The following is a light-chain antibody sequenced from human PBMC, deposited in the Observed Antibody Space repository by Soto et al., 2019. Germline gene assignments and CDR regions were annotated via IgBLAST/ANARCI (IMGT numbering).Light chain of an antibody. CDR1: QSVSSSY. CDR3: QQYGSSPYT. V-gene: IGKV3-20*01. Sequence: EIVLTQSPGTLSLSPGERATLSCRASQSVSSSYLAWYQQKPGQAPRPLIYGASTRDTGIPDRFSGSGSGTDFTLTISRLEPEDFAVYYCQQYGSSPYTFGQGTKLEIK. CDR2: GAS. J-gene: IGKJ2*01.